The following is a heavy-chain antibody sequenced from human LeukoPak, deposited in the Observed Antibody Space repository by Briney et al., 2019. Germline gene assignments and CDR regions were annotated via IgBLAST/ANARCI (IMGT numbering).Heavy chain of an antibody. D-gene: IGHD1-26*01. Sequence: SGTLSLTCAVSGGSISGINYWSWIRQPPGKGLEWIGEFHHSGTSNYHPSLKSRVTISVDKSKNEFSLILSSVTAADTAVYYCARNIVGANAMDVWGKGSTVTVSS. V-gene: IGHV4-4*02. CDR1: GGSISGINY. J-gene: IGHJ6*04. CDR2: FHHSGTS. CDR3: ARNIVGANAMDV.